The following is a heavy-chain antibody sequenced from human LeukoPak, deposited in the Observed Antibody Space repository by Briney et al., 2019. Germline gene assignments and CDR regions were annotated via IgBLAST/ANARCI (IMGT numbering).Heavy chain of an antibody. Sequence: GGSLRLSCAASGFTFSDYYMSWIRQAPGKGLEWVSYISSSGSTIYYADSVKGRFTISRDNSKNTLYLQMNSLRAEDTAVYYCAKDGGIAVAGLDYWGQGTLVTVSS. J-gene: IGHJ4*02. CDR1: GFTFSDYY. D-gene: IGHD6-19*01. CDR2: ISSSGSTI. CDR3: AKDGGIAVAGLDY. V-gene: IGHV3-11*01.